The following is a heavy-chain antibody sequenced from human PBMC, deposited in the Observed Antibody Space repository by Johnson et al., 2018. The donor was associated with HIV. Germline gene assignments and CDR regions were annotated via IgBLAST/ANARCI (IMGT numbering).Heavy chain of an antibody. CDR3: ASPLEASAGPMDAFDI. J-gene: IGHJ3*02. Sequence: VQLVESGGGVVRPGGSLRLSCGASGFTFDDYGMSWVRQAPGKGLEWVSGINWNGGSTGYADSVKGRFTISRDNAKNTLYLQMNSLRAEDTAVYYCASPLEASAGPMDAFDIWGQGTMVTVSS. CDR2: INWNGGST. CDR1: GFTFDDYG. D-gene: IGHD6-13*01. V-gene: IGHV3-20*04.